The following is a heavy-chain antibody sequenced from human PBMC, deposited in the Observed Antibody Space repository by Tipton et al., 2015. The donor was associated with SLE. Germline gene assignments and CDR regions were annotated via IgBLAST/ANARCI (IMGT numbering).Heavy chain of an antibody. CDR2: IYYSGST. J-gene: IGHJ3*02. Sequence: TLSLTCTVSGGSISSSSYYWGWIRQPPGKGLEWIGSIYYSGSTYYNPSLKSRVTISVDTPKNQFSLKLSSVTAADTAVYYCARDDSQDYGCKGAAFDIWGQGTMVTVSS. D-gene: IGHD4-17*01. CDR3: ARDDSQDYGCKGAAFDI. CDR1: GGSISSSSYY. V-gene: IGHV4-39*07.